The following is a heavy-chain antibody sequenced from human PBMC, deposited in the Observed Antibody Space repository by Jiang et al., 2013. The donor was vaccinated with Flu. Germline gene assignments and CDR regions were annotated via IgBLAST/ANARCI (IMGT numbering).Heavy chain of an antibody. D-gene: IGHD6-6*01. CDR2: ISASGGST. Sequence: QLLESGGDLVQPGGSLRLSCAASGLTFSSYAMSWVRQAPGKGLEWVSGISASGGSTNYADSVKGRFTISRDNSKNTLYLQMNSLRAEDTAVYYCAKDSAIAARRLRVGVLDYWGQGTLATVSS. V-gene: IGHV3-23*01. J-gene: IGHJ4*02. CDR1: GLTFSSYA. CDR3: AKDSAIAARRLRVGVLDY.